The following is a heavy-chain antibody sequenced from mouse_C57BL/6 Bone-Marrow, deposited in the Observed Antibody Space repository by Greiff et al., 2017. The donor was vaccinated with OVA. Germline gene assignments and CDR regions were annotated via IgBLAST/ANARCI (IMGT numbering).Heavy chain of an antibody. CDR2: IHPNSGST. J-gene: IGHJ3*01. CDR1: GYTFTSYW. CDR3: ARRDLLIQLGFAY. Sequence: QVQLQQPGAELVKPGASVKLSCTASGYTFTSYWMPWVKQRPGQGLEWIGMIHPNSGSTNYNEKFKSKATLTVDKSSSTAYMQLSSLTSEDSAVYYCARRDLLIQLGFAYWGQGTLVTVSA. V-gene: IGHV1-64*01. D-gene: IGHD1-1*01.